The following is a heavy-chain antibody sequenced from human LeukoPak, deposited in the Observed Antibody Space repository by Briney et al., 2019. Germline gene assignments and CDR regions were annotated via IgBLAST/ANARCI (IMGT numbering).Heavy chain of an antibody. D-gene: IGHD6-19*01. CDR1: GFTVSSNY. V-gene: IGHV3-53*04. Sequence: PGGSLRLSCAASGFTVSSNYMSWVRQAPGKGLEWVSVIYSGGSTYYADSVKGRFTISRHNSKNTLYLQMNSLRAEDTAVYHCARGGRIAVAGPKDYHYYGMDVWGQGTTVTVSS. CDR3: ARGGRIAVAGPKDYHYYGMDV. CDR2: IYSGGST. J-gene: IGHJ6*02.